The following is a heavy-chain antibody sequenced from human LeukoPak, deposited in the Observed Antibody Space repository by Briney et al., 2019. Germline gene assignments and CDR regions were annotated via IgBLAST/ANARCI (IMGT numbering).Heavy chain of an antibody. Sequence: SETLSLTCTVSGGSIISDHSYEKSYWTWIRQPAGQGLEWIGRVFSDGGTNFNPSLQGRLTISMDTSKSQFSLSLSSVTAADTAIYYCARDRAYDYDIRLESWGQGILVTVSS. CDR1: GGSIISDHSY. CDR2: VFSDGGT. V-gene: IGHV4-61*02. J-gene: IGHJ4*02. D-gene: IGHD3-9*01. CDR3: ARDRAYDYDIRLES.